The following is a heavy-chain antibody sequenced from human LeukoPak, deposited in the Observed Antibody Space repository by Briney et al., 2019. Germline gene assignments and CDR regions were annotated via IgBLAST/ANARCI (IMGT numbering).Heavy chain of an antibody. D-gene: IGHD6-13*01. CDR2: IYTSGST. CDR1: GGSISSGSYY. V-gene: IGHV4-61*02. J-gene: IGHJ4*02. CDR3: ARDGLIAAAGSGY. Sequence: PSQTLSLTCTVSGGSISSGSYYWSWIRQPAGKGLEWIGRIYTSGSTNYNPSLKSRVTISVDTSKNQFSLRLSSVTAADTAVYYCARDGLIAAAGSGYWGQGTLVTVSS.